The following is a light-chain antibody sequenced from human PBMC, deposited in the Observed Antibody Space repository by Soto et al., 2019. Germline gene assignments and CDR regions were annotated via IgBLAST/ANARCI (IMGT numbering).Light chain of an antibody. CDR1: QTVSSN. CDR3: QQYHNWPPWT. CDR2: DAS. J-gene: IGKJ1*01. V-gene: IGKV3-15*01. Sequence: EILMTQSPATLSVSPGEGATLSCRASQTVSSNLAWYQHKPGQAPRLLIFDASTRATDIPARFSGSGSGTGFTLTISSVQSEDFAVYYCQQYHNWPPWTFGQGTKVDIK.